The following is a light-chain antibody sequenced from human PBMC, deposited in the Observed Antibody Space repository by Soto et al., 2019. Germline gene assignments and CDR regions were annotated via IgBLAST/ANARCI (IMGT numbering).Light chain of an antibody. J-gene: IGLJ2*01. Sequence: QSVLTQPPSASASPGQSVTISCTGTSSYVGGYTFVSWYQQHPGKAPNLMIYEVSERPSGVPDRFSGSKSGYTASLTVSGLPDEDEADYYCSSYAGSNIVVFGGGTKLTVL. CDR3: SSYAGSNIVV. CDR1: SSYVGGYTF. CDR2: EVS. V-gene: IGLV2-8*01.